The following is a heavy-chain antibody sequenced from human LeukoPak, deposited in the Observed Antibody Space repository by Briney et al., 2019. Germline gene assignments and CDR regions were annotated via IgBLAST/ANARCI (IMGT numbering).Heavy chain of an antibody. Sequence: SETLSLTCTVSGGSISSSSYYWGWIRQPPGKGLEWIGSIYYSGSTYYNPSLKSRVTISVDTSKNQFSLKLSSVTAADTAVYYCARPTLPGIAAAGPYNWFDPWGQGTLVTVSS. J-gene: IGHJ5*02. CDR3: ARPTLPGIAAAGPYNWFDP. CDR1: GGSISSSSYY. D-gene: IGHD6-13*01. V-gene: IGHV4-39*01. CDR2: IYYSGST.